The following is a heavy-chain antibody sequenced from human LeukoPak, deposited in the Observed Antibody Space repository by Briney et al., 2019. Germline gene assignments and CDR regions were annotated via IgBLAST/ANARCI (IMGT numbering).Heavy chain of an antibody. CDR1: GYTFTGYY. CDR3: AREVVAATGDWFDP. J-gene: IGHJ5*02. Sequence: GASVKVSCKASGYTFTGYYMHWVRQAPGQGLEWMGWINPNSGGTNYAQKFQGRVTMTRDTSIGTAYMELSRLRSDDTAVYYCAREVVAATGDWFDPWGQGTLVTVSS. D-gene: IGHD2-15*01. V-gene: IGHV1-2*02. CDR2: INPNSGGT.